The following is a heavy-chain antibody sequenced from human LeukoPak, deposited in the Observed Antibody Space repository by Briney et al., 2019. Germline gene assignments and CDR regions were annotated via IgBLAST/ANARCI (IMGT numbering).Heavy chain of an antibody. CDR2: IYHIGST. CDR3: ARAGWIITSGIDY. V-gene: IGHV4-38-2*01. Sequence: SETLSLTCGVSGYSISRGYYWAWIRQPPGKGLEWIGTIYHIGSTYYTPSLGSRVTISVDTSKNEFSLNLKSVTAADTAVYYCARAGWIITSGIDYWGQGALGTVSS. CDR1: GYSISRGYY. J-gene: IGHJ4*02. D-gene: IGHD3-10*01.